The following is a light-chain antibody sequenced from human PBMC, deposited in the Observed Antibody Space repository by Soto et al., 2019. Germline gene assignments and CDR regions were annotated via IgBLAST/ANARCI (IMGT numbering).Light chain of an antibody. J-gene: IGKJ1*01. V-gene: IGKV1-5*01. CDR3: QQYNSYSWT. CDR1: QSIYIW. Sequence: DIQMTQSPSTLSASVGDRVTITCRASQSIYIWLAWYQQKPGKAPKLLIYDASSLESGVPSRFSGSGSGTEFTLTISSLQPDDFATFYCQQYNSYSWTLGQGTKVDIK. CDR2: DAS.